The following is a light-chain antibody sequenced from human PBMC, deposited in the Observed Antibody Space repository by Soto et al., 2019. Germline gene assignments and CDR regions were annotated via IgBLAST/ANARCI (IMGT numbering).Light chain of an antibody. CDR1: SSNIGSYP. J-gene: IGLJ3*02. CDR2: NNN. CDR3: AAWDDSLNGRWV. Sequence: QSVLTQPPSASGTPGQSVTISCSGSSSNIGSYPVNWYRQLPGTAPKLLIYNNNLRPSGVSDRFSGSKSGTSASLAISGLQSEDEAVYHCAAWDDSLNGRWVFGGGTKLTVL. V-gene: IGLV1-44*01.